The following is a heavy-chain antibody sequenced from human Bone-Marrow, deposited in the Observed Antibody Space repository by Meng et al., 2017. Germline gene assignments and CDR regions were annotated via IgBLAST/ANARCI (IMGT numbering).Heavy chain of an antibody. Sequence: GGSLRLSCAASGFTFSSYEMYWVRQAPGKGLEWVSYISSSGSTIYYADSVKGRFTISRDNAKNSLYLQMNSLRAEDTAVYYCARDFGAYSSGWYTAHAFDIWGQGTMVTVSS. V-gene: IGHV3-48*03. CDR1: GFTFSSYE. D-gene: IGHD6-19*01. CDR3: ARDFGAYSSGWYTAHAFDI. CDR2: ISSSGSTI. J-gene: IGHJ3*02.